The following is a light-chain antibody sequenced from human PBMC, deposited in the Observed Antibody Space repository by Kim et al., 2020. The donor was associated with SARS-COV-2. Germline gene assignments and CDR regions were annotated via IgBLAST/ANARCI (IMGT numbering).Light chain of an antibody. CDR3: TSYTTTSTLV. Sequence: TITTPSPGTRSGIVTYIFNPCYQQQPCNAPKLRIYDVSYQPPDVSNRFSGSKSGNRASLTISGLQAEDEAVYYCTSYTTTSTLVFGGGTKLTVL. J-gene: IGLJ2*01. CDR1: RSGIVTYIF. V-gene: IGLV2-14*03. CDR2: DVS.